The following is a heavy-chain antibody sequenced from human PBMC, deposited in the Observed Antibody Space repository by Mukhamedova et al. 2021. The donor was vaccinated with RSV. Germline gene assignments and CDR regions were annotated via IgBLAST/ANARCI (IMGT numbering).Heavy chain of an antibody. D-gene: IGHD2-21*01. CDR2: IDPSDSFT. CDR3: ARRADCGGADCYAWYLDL. V-gene: IGHV5-10-1*01. J-gene: IGHJ2*01. Sequence: EYMGRIDPSDSFTNYSPSFQGHVTISVDKSISTAYLQWSSLKASDSAIYYCARRADCGGADCYAWYLDLWGPGTLVTVSP.